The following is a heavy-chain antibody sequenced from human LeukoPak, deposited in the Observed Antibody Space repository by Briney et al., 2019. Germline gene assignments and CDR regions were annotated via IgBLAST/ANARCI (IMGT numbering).Heavy chain of an antibody. D-gene: IGHD2-21*02. V-gene: IGHV1-46*01. CDR2: INPSGGTT. CDR3: ARDSGDWTVDY. J-gene: IGHJ4*02. Sequence: ASVKVSCKASVYTCTIYYMHWERQAPGQGLEWMGIINPSGGTTNYAQKFQGRGTMTRDTSTSTDYLELTSLRSADTAVYYCARDSGDWTVDYWGQGTLVTVSS. CDR1: VYTCTIYY.